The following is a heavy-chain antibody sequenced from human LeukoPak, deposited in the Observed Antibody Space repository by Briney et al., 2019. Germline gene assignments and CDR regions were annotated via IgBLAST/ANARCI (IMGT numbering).Heavy chain of an antibody. CDR2: IYTSGST. CDR3: ARRRYYYDSSGYSYSWFDP. Sequence: SGTLSLTCSVSGGSISSYHWNWIRQPPGKGLEWIGYIYTSGSTNYNPSLMSRVTISVDTSKNQFSLKLSSVTAADTAVYYCARRRYYYDSSGYSYSWFDPWGQGTLVTVSS. J-gene: IGHJ5*02. CDR1: GGSISSYH. D-gene: IGHD3-22*01. V-gene: IGHV4-4*09.